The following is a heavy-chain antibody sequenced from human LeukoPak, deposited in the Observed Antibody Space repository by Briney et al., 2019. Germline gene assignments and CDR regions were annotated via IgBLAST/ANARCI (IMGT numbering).Heavy chain of an antibody. J-gene: IGHJ3*02. CDR3: ARDAANYYGSGSRDAFDI. CDR2: ISSSSSTI. V-gene: IGHV3-48*02. Sequence: GGSLRLSCAASGFTFSSYSMNWVRQAPGKGLEWVSYISSSSSTIYYADSAKGRFTISRDNAKNSLYLQMNSLRDEDTAVYYCARDAANYYGSGSRDAFDIWGQGTMVTVSS. CDR1: GFTFSSYS. D-gene: IGHD3-10*01.